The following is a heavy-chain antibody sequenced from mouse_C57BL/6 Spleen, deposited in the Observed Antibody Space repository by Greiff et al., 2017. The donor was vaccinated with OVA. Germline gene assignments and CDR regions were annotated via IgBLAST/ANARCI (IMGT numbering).Heavy chain of an antibody. CDR3: ARGDYYGSSFDY. CDR2: IDPSDSYT. V-gene: IGHV1-59*01. CDR1: GYTFTSYW. J-gene: IGHJ2*01. D-gene: IGHD1-1*01. Sequence: QVQLKQPGAELVRPGTSVKLSCKASGYTFTSYWMHWVKQRPGQGLEWIGVIDPSDSYTNYNQKFKGKATLTVDTSSSTAYMQLSSLTSEDSAVYYCARGDYYGSSFDYWGQGTTLTVSS.